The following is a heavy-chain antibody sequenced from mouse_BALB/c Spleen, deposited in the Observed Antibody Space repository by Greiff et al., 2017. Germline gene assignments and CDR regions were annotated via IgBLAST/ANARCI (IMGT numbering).Heavy chain of an antibody. CDR3: ASPRYFDV. Sequence: QVQLQQPGAELVKPGASVKLSCKASGYTFTSYWMHWVKQRPGQGLEWIGEINPSNGRTNYNEKFKSKATLTVDKSSSTAYMQLSSLTSEDSAVYYCASPRYFDVWGAGTTGTVSS. CDR2: INPSNGRT. J-gene: IGHJ1*01. CDR1: GYTFTSYW. V-gene: IGHV1S81*02.